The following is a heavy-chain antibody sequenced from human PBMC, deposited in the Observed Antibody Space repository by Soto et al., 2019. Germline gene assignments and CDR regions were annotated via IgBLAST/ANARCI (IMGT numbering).Heavy chain of an antibody. Sequence: QVQLVESGGGVVQPGRSLRLSCAASGFTFSSYGMHWVRQAPGKGLEWVAVISYDGSNKYYADSVKGRFTISRDNSKNTLYLQMNSLRAEDTAVHYCAKDHPYAYSGYEVEEQWLAPYFDYWGQGTLVTVSS. CDR1: GFTFSSYG. D-gene: IGHD5-12*01. CDR2: ISYDGSNK. J-gene: IGHJ4*02. CDR3: AKDHPYAYSGYEVEEQWLAPYFDY. V-gene: IGHV3-30*18.